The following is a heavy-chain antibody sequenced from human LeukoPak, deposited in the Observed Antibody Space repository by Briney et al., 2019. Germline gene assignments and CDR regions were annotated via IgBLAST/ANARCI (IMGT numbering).Heavy chain of an antibody. V-gene: IGHV4-34*01. CDR1: GGSFSGYY. D-gene: IGHD6-13*01. CDR3: ARDRRGYSSSWSSGFDY. J-gene: IGHJ4*02. Sequence: SETLSLTCTVYGGSFSGYYWSWIRQPPGRGLEWIGEINHSGSINYNPSLKSRVTISVDTSKNQFSLKLSSVTAADTAVYYCARDRRGYSSSWSSGFDYWGQGTLVTVSS. CDR2: INHSGSI.